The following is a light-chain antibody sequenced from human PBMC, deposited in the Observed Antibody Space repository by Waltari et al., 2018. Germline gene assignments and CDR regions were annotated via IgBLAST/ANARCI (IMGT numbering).Light chain of an antibody. CDR1: QSLSNW. J-gene: IGKJ1*01. V-gene: IGKV1-5*03. Sequence: DIQITPSPSTLSASVGDRVTITCRASQSLSNWLACYQQKPGKAPKVLFYKSSTLESGAPSRFSGSASGKEFTLTISSLQPDNFATYYGQQYRTLWTCGQGTNGEIK. CDR2: KSS. CDR3: QQYRTLWT.